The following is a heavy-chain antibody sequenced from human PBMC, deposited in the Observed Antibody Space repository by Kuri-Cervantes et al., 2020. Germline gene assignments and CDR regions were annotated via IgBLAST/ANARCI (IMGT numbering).Heavy chain of an antibody. CDR3: ARVIHWHLVIVRYNWFDP. Sequence: GGSLRLSCAASGFTFSSYWMSWVRQAPGKGLDWVANIKQDGSEKYYVDSVKGRFTISRDNAKNSLYLQMNSLRAEDTAVYYCARVIHWHLVIVRYNWFDPWGQGSLVTVSS. J-gene: IGHJ5*02. CDR2: IKQDGSEK. D-gene: IGHD3-16*02. CDR1: GFTFSSYW. V-gene: IGHV3-7*01.